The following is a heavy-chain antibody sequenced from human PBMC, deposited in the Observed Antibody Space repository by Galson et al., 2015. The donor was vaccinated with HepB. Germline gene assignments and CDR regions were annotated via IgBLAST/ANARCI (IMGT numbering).Heavy chain of an antibody. CDR3: ARESSGWYRGDWYFDL. CDR1: GDSVSSNSAA. V-gene: IGHV6-1*01. J-gene: IGHJ2*01. CDR2: TYYRSKWYN. Sequence: CAISGDSVSSNSAAWNWIRQSPSRGLEWLGRTYYRSKWYNDYAVSVKSRITINPDTSKNQFSLQPNSVTPEDTAVYYCARESSGWYRGDWYFDLWGRGTLVTVSS. D-gene: IGHD6-19*01.